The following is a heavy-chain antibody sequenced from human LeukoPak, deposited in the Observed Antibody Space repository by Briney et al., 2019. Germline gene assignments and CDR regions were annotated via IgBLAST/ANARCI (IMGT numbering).Heavy chain of an antibody. J-gene: IGHJ4*02. CDR1: GGSISSYY. CDR3: ARAFGGDWGSYREFDY. D-gene: IGHD3-16*02. CDR2: IYYSGRT. V-gene: IGHV4-59*01. Sequence: SETLSLTCTVSGGSISSYYWSWIRQPPGKGLEWIGYIYYSGRTNYNPSLKSRVTISVETSKNQLSLKLSSVTAADTAVSYRARAFGGDWGSYREFDYWGQGTLVTVSS.